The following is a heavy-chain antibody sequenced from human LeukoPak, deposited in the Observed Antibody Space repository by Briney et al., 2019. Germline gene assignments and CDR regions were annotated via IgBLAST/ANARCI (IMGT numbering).Heavy chain of an antibody. CDR1: GYTFTGYY. CDR2: INPNSGGT. D-gene: IGHD6-19*01. J-gene: IGHJ6*02. CDR3: ARDPTYSSGWGDYYYYGMDV. Sequence: ASVKVSCKASGYTFTGYYMHWVQQAPGQGLEWMGWINPNSGGTNYAQKFQGRVTMTRDTSISTAYMELSRLRSDDTAVYYCARDPTYSSGWGDYYYYGMDVWGQGTTVTVSS. V-gene: IGHV1-2*02.